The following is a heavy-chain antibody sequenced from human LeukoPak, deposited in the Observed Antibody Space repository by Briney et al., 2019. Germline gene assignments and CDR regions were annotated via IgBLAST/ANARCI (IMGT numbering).Heavy chain of an antibody. Sequence: GGSLRLSCAASGFTFSNYAMTWVRQAPGKGLEWVSAISGGGGYTSTYYADSVKGRFTISRDNSKNTLYLQMNSLRAEDTAVYYCAKPPPDNYHYYYGMDVWGQETTVTVSS. CDR2: ISGGGGYTST. V-gene: IGHV3-23*01. CDR3: AKPPPDNYHYYYGMDV. CDR1: GFTFSNYA. J-gene: IGHJ6*02.